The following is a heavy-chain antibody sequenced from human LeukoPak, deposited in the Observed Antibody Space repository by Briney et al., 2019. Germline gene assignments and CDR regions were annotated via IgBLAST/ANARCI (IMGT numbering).Heavy chain of an antibody. Sequence: GGSLRLSCAASGFTVSSNYMSWVRQAPGKGLEWVSLIYSGGSTYYADSVKGRFTIFRDNSKNTLYLQMNSLRAEGTAVYYCARGTRIGAAEFFFDYWGQGTLVTVSS. CDR1: GFTVSSNY. D-gene: IGHD6-13*01. J-gene: IGHJ4*02. CDR3: ARGTRIGAAEFFFDY. CDR2: IYSGGST. V-gene: IGHV3-53*01.